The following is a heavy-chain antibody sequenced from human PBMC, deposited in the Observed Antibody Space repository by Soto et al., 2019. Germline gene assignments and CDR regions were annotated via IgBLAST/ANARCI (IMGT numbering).Heavy chain of an antibody. CDR1: GGTFSTYS. J-gene: IGHJ4*02. CDR3: ASSSGNNYGVGTNYYFDY. Sequence: QVQLVQSGAEVKKPGSSVKVSCKTSGGTFSTYSIVWVRQAPGEGLEWMGGIIPIFGTANYAQKLQDRVTITAVKSTNTAFMELSSLKSEDTAMYYCASSSGNNYGVGTNYYFDYWGQGTLVTVSS. D-gene: IGHD1-26*01. V-gene: IGHV1-69*06. CDR2: IIPIFGTA.